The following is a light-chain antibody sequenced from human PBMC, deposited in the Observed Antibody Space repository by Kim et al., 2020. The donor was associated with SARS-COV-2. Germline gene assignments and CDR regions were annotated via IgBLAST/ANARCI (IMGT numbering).Light chain of an antibody. V-gene: IGKV3-15*01. CDR3: QEYNNWPLA. CDR1: QSVSSN. CDR2: GAS. Sequence: VAPGERATRSCRASQSVSSNLDWYQQKPGQAPRLRIYGASTRATAIPARFSGSGSGTEFTLTISNLQSEDFAVYYCQEYNNWPLAFGGGTKVDIK. J-gene: IGKJ4*01.